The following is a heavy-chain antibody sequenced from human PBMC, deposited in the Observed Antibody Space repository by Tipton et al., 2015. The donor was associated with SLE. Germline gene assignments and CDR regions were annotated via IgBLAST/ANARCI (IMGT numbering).Heavy chain of an antibody. D-gene: IGHD7-27*01. CDR1: GGSFSVYY. V-gene: IGHV4-34*01. CDR3: ARLGAFDI. CDR2: INHSGST. Sequence: TLSLTCAVYGGSFSVYYWNWIRPPPGKGLEWIGEINHSGSTNYNPSLKSRITISVGTSKNQFSLKLYSVTAADTAVYYCARLGAFDIWGQGTMVNVSS. J-gene: IGHJ3*02.